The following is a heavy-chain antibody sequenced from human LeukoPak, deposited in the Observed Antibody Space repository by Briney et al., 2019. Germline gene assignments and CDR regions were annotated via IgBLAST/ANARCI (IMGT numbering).Heavy chain of an antibody. CDR2: ITTTFYT. D-gene: IGHD6-19*01. CDR1: GFTFSSYS. J-gene: IGHJ4*02. V-gene: IGHV3-21*04. CDR3: GKTTTGYSSGRNPAWPVDY. Sequence: PGGSLRLSCAASGFTFSSYSFNWVRQVPGKGLEWVSSITTTFYTYYTDSVKGRFTISRDNAKNSLYLQMISLRAEDTAVYYCGKTTTGYSSGRNPAWPVDYWGQGTLVTVSS.